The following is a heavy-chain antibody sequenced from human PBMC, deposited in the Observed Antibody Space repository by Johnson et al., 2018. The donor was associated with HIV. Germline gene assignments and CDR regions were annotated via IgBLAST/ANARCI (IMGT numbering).Heavy chain of an antibody. J-gene: IGHJ3*02. Sequence: EVQLVESGGGLVQSGGSLRLSCGASGFSVSNTYMNWVRQAPGKGLEWVASIKQDGSEKYYVDSVTGRFTISRDNAKNSLYLQMNSLRAEDTAVYYCARVPPFGTHPDGAFDIWGQGTMVTVSS. D-gene: IGHD1-1*01. V-gene: IGHV3-7*03. CDR3: ARVPPFGTHPDGAFDI. CDR2: IKQDGSEK. CDR1: GFSVSNTY.